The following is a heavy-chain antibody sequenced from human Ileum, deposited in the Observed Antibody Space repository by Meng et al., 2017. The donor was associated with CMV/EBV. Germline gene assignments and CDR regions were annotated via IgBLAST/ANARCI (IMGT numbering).Heavy chain of an antibody. CDR3: ARNYGSGNWNFFHY. CDR1: GGSISNYY. CDR2: IYTSGTT. D-gene: IGHD3-10*01. Sequence: QVTLQESGPGLVKTSEPLSLTCYVPGGSISNYYWSWIRQPAGKGLEWIAHIYTSGTTNYNPSLKSRVTMSVDTSRNQFSLKLTSVTAADTAVYYCARNYGSGNWNFFHYWGQGTLVTASS. V-gene: IGHV4-4*07. J-gene: IGHJ4*02.